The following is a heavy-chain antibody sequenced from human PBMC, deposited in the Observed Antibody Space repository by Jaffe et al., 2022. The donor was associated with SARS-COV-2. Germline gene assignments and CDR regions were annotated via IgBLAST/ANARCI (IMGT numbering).Heavy chain of an antibody. V-gene: IGHV4-61*02. CDR2: IYTSGST. CDR3: ARGLDYYYGMDV. CDR1: GGSISSGSYY. Sequence: QVQLQESGPGLVKPSQTLSLTCTVSGGSISSGSYYWSWIRQPAGKGLEWIGRIYTSGSTNYNPSLKSRVTISVDTSKNQFSLKLSSVTAADTAVYYCARGLDYYYGMDVWGQGTTVTVSS. J-gene: IGHJ6*02.